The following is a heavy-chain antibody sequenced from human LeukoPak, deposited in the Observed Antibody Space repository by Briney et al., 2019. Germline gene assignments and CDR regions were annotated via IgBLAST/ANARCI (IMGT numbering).Heavy chain of an antibody. J-gene: IGHJ5*02. D-gene: IGHD6-13*01. CDR2: INPSGGST. Sequence: ASVKVSCKASGYTFTSYYMHWVRQAPGQGLEWMGIINPSGGSTSYAQKFQGRVTMTRGTSTSTVYMELSSLRSEDTAVYYCARMESSSWPGGWFDPWGQGTLVTVSS. CDR1: GYTFTSYY. CDR3: ARMESSSWPGGWFDP. V-gene: IGHV1-46*01.